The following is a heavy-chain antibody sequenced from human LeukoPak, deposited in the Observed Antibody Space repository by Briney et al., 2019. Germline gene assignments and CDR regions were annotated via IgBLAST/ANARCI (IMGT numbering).Heavy chain of an antibody. J-gene: IGHJ3*02. V-gene: IGHV3-30-3*01. CDR2: IPYDGSNK. Sequence: PGGSLRLSCAASGFTFSSYAMHWVRQAPGKGLEWVAVIPYDGSNKYYADSVKGRFTISRDNSKNTLYLQMNSLRAEDTAVYYCARYWNDATDAFDIWGQGTMVTVSS. CDR1: GFTFSSYA. D-gene: IGHD1-1*01. CDR3: ARYWNDATDAFDI.